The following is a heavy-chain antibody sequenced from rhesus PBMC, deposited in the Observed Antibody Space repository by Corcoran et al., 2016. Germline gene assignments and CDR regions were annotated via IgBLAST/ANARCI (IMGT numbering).Heavy chain of an antibody. V-gene: IGHV4-165*02. CDR3: ARNEYYYDSGYIY. CDR1: GGSISQYY. CDR2: IGGVSMST. J-gene: IGHJ4*01. Sequence: QVQLQESGPGLVKPSETLSLTCAVSGGSISQYYWNWILQPPGKGLDGVGYIGGVSMSTSYTPSLNGRGTLSTDPSKNEFSLQLSSVTAADTAVYYCARNEYYYDSGYIYWGQGVLVTVSS. D-gene: IGHD3-28*01.